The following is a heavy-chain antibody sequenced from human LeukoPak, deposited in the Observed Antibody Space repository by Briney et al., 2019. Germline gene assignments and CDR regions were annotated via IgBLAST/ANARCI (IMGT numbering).Heavy chain of an antibody. D-gene: IGHD2-2*01. Sequence: SETLSLTCTVSGGSISTYYWGWIRQPPGKGLEWIGSIYYSGSTNYNPSLKSRVTISVDTSKNQFSLNLTSVTAADTAVYYCATDLGYCSSASCRYFDLWGRGTLVTVSS. CDR1: GGSISTYY. J-gene: IGHJ2*01. CDR2: IYYSGST. V-gene: IGHV4-39*02. CDR3: ATDLGYCSSASCRYFDL.